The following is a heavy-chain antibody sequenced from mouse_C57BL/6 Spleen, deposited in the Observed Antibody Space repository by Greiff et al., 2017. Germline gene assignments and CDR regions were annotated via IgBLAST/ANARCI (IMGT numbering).Heavy chain of an antibody. J-gene: IGHJ3*01. CDR2: IRNKANGYTT. Sequence: EVKLVESGGGLVQPGGSLSLSCAASGFTFTDYYMSWVRQPPGKALEWLGFIRNKANGYTTEYSASVKGRFTISRDNSQSILYLRMNALRAEDSATNCCASHYSSYGFADWGKGTLVTVSA. CDR1: GFTFTDYY. D-gene: IGHD2-5*01. CDR3: ASHYSSYGFAD. V-gene: IGHV7-3*01.